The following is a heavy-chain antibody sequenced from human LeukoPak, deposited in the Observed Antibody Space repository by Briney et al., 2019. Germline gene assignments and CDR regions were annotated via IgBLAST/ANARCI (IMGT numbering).Heavy chain of an antibody. CDR2: ISAYSGNT. CDR1: GYTFTSYG. J-gene: IGHJ5*02. V-gene: IGHV1-18*01. Sequence: ASVKVSCKASGYTFTSYGISWVRQAPGQGLEWMGWISAYSGNTNYAQKLQGRVTMTTDTSTSTAYMELRSLRSDDTAVYYCARHGYYYYDSSGYYVPWGQGTLVTVSS. CDR3: ARHGYYYYDSSGYYVP. D-gene: IGHD3-22*01.